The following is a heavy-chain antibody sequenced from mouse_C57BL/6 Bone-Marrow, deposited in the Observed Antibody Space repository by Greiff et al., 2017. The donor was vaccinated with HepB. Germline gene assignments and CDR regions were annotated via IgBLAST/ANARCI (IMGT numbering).Heavy chain of an antibody. CDR3: TCLPGGSSQAWFAY. V-gene: IGHV1-15*01. CDR1: GYTFTDYE. J-gene: IGHJ3*01. D-gene: IGHD1-1*01. Sequence: QVQLQQSGAELVRPGASVTLSCKASGYTFTDYEMHWVKQTPVHGLEWIGAIDPETGGTAYNQKFKGKAILTADRSSSTASMELHSRTSEDSAVYYCTCLPGGSSQAWFAYWGQGTLVTVSA. CDR2: IDPETGGT.